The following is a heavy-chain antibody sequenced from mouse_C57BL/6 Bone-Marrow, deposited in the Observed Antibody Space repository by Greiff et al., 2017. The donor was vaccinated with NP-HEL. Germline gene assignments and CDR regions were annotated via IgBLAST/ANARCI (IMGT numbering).Heavy chain of an antibody. CDR1: GYTFTSYW. V-gene: IGHV1-64*01. CDR3: ARWGYDAMDY. J-gene: IGHJ4*01. CDR2: IHPNSGST. Sequence: QVQLKQSGAELVKPGASVKLSCKASGYTFTSYWMHWVKQRPGQGLEWIGMIHPNSGSTNYNEKFKSKATLTVDKSSSTAYMQLSSLTSEDSAVYYCARWGYDAMDYWGQGTSVTVSS.